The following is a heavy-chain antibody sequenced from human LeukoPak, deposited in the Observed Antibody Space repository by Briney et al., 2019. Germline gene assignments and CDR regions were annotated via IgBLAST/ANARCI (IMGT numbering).Heavy chain of an antibody. Sequence: GGSLRLSCAAPGFTFSSYWMSWVRQAPGKGLEWVSNIKQDGSEKYYVDSVKGGFTISRDNAKNPLYLQMNGLKAEYTAVYCCAREGGSPNCWGQGTLVTVSS. D-gene: IGHD3-10*01. CDR1: GFTFSSYW. V-gene: IGHV3-7*03. CDR2: IKQDGSEK. CDR3: AREGGSPNC. J-gene: IGHJ4*02.